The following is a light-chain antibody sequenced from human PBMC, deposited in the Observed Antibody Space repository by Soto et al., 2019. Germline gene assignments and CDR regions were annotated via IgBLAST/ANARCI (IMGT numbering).Light chain of an antibody. Sequence: QSALTQPASVSGSPGQSITISCTGTSSDVGGYKYVSWYQHHPGKAPKLMIYEVSNRPSGISNRFSGSKSGNTASLTLSGLQAEDEADYYCSSYTSSSTLVFGGGTKLTVL. CDR2: EVS. J-gene: IGLJ2*01. CDR3: SSYTSSSTLV. CDR1: SSDVGGYKY. V-gene: IGLV2-14*01.